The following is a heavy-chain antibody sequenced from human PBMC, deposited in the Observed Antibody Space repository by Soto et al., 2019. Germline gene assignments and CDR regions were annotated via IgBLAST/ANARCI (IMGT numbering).Heavy chain of an antibody. V-gene: IGHV3-30*02. J-gene: IGHJ5*01. CDR3: VTSCIQQQDAGVFDF. D-gene: IGHD1-1*01. CDR1: GFSFSNYD. Sequence: PGGSLRLSCSASGFSFSNYDMHWVRQAPGKGLEWVAVIYYDGSKRFSADFVKGRSTISRDDFKNTLYLQMDSLRADDTAVYYGVTSCIQQQDAGVFDFWGPGHLV. CDR2: IYYDGSKR.